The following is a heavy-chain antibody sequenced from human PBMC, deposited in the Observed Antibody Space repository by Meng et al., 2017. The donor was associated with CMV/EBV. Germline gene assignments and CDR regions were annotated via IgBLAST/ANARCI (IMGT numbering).Heavy chain of an antibody. CDR1: GYTLTSYG. J-gene: IGHJ4*02. D-gene: IGHD3-22*01. CDR2: ISGYNGNT. V-gene: IGHV1-18*01. CDR3: ARADSSGYDFDY. Sequence: ASVKVSCKASGYTLTSYGISWVRQAPGQGLEWMGWISGYNGNTNYAQNLQGRVTMTTDTSTGTAYMELRSLRSDDTAVYYCARADSSGYDFDYWGQGTLVTVSS.